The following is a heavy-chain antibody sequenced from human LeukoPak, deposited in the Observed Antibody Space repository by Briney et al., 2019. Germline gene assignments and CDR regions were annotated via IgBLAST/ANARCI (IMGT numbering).Heavy chain of an antibody. D-gene: IGHD1-26*01. CDR2: INNSGGST. Sequence: GGSLRLSCAASGFTFSSYGMSWVRQAPGKGLEWVSSINNSGGSTHYADSVKGRFTISRDNSKNTLYLQMNSLRAEDTAVYYCAKGRWELLTDAFDVWGQGTMVTVSS. CDR1: GFTFSSYG. CDR3: AKGRWELLTDAFDV. V-gene: IGHV3-23*01. J-gene: IGHJ3*01.